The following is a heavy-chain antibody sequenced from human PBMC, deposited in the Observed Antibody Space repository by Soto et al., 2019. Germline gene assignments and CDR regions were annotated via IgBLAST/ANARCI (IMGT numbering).Heavy chain of an antibody. CDR3: AKARDQQWVRLPFDY. CDR1: GFFFISYT. J-gene: IGHJ4*02. V-gene: IGHV3-23*01. D-gene: IGHD6-19*01. Sequence: EVQLLESGGGLVQPGGSLRLSCVGSGFFFISYTMTWVRQAPGKGLEWVSSFSATSENTYYADSVRGRFTISRDNSNNTLFLQMNSLTAEDTAMYYCAKARDQQWVRLPFDYWGQGILVIVSS. CDR2: FSATSENT.